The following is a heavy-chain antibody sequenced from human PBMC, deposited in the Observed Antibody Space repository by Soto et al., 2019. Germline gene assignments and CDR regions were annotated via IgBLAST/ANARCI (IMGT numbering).Heavy chain of an antibody. J-gene: IGHJ6*02. CDR2: IKQDGSEK. CDR3: ARSTTTQNEPPHTYYYYYGMDV. D-gene: IGHD1-7*01. CDR1: GFTFSSYW. Sequence: PGGSLRLSCAASGFTFSSYWMSWVRQAPGKGLEWVANIKQDGSEKYYVDSVKGRFTISRDNAKNSLYLQMNSLRAEDTAVYYCARSTTTQNEPPHTYYYYYGMDVWGQGTTVTVSS. V-gene: IGHV3-7*04.